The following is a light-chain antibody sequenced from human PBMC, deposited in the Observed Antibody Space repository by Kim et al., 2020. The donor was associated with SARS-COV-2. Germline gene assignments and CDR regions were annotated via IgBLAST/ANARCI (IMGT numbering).Light chain of an antibody. Sequence: ESVGDRVTIPCRASQSFSDRLAWYQQRPGQAPKLLIYRTSSLESGVPSRFSGSGSGTEFTLTIVNLQPEDFAIYYCQQYKYYPLTFGGGTKVDIK. CDR2: RTS. CDR1: QSFSDR. V-gene: IGKV1-5*03. J-gene: IGKJ4*01. CDR3: QQYKYYPLT.